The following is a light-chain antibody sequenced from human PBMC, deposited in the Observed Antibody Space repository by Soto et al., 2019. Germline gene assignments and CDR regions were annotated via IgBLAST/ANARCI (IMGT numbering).Light chain of an antibody. V-gene: IGKV1-12*01. CDR1: QDISTY. CDR3: QQANSAPWT. CDR2: TAS. J-gene: IGKJ1*01. Sequence: DVQMTQSPSSVSASVGDKVTITCRASQDISTYLAWYQHKPGRAPKLLIYTASSLQSGVLSRFSGSGSATDFSLTIISLQPEDFATYYCQQANSAPWTFGQGTKV.